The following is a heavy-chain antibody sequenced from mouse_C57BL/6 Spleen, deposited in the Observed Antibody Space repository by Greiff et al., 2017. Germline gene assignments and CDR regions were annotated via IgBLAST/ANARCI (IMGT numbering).Heavy chain of an antibody. CDR1: GYTFTSYW. J-gene: IGHJ4*01. CDR3: AREDSNPYYYAMDY. V-gene: IGHV1-55*01. D-gene: IGHD2-5*01. CDR2: IYPGSGST. Sequence: QVQLKQPGAELVKPGASVKMSCKASGYTFTSYWITWVKQRPGQGLEWIGDIYPGSGSTNYNEKFKSKATLTVDTSSSTAYMQLSSLTSEDSAVYYCAREDSNPYYYAMDYWGQGTSVTVSS.